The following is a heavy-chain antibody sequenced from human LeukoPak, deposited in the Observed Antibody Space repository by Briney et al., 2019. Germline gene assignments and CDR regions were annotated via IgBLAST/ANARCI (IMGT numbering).Heavy chain of an antibody. V-gene: IGHV1-8*01. D-gene: IGHD6-13*01. CDR2: MNPNSGNT. CDR3: ARIASPGNRRLNF. J-gene: IGHJ4*02. Sequence: ASVKVSCKASGYTFTTYDINWVRQAAGQGLEWMGWMNPNSGNTGNAQKFQGRVTMTRNTSISAAYMELTSLTSEDTAVYFCARIASPGNRRLNFWGQGTLVTVSS. CDR1: GYTFTTYD.